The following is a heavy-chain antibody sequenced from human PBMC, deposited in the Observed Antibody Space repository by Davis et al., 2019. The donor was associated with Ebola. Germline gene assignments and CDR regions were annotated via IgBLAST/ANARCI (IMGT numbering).Heavy chain of an antibody. V-gene: IGHV3-21*01. D-gene: IGHD3-16*01. Sequence: ESLKISCAASGFTFSTYSMSWVRQAPGKGLEWVSSISSDSDYLYYADSAKGRFTISRDNAKNSLYLQMNSLRAEDTAVYYCARDRPLDFFFGDYYGMDVWGQGTTVTVSS. CDR3: ARDRPLDFFFGDYYGMDV. CDR2: ISSDSDYL. CDR1: GFTFSTYS. J-gene: IGHJ6*02.